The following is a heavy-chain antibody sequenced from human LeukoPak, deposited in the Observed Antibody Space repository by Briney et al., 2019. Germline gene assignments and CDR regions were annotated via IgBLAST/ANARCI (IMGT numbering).Heavy chain of an antibody. D-gene: IGHD6-25*01. J-gene: IGHJ6*02. V-gene: IGHV3-21*01. CDR2: ISSSSSYI. Sequence: GGSLRLSCAASGFTFSIYSMNWVRQAPGKGLEWVSSISSSSSYIYYADSVKGRFTISRDNAKNSLYLQMNSLRAEDTAVYYCARDSKGIAATDRNRYGMDVWGQGTTVTVSS. CDR1: GFTFSIYS. CDR3: ARDSKGIAATDRNRYGMDV.